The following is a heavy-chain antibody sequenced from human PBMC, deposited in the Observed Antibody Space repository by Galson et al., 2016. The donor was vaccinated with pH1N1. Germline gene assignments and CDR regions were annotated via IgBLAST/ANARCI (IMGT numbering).Heavy chain of an antibody. Sequence: QSGAEVKNPGEFLRISCKGSGYSFTNYWISWVRQMPGKGLEWMGRIDPSDSYTNYSPSFQGDVTISTDKSISTAYLQWNSLKASDTVMYFCASPYCRGGYCDDSFDSWGQGTMVTVSS. CDR2: IDPSDSYT. CDR3: ASPYCRGGYCDDSFDS. D-gene: IGHD2-21*01. J-gene: IGHJ3*02. V-gene: IGHV5-10-1*01. CDR1: GYSFTNYW.